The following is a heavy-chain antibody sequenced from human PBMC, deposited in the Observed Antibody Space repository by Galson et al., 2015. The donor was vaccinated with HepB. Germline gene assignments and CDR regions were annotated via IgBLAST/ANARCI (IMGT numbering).Heavy chain of an antibody. V-gene: IGHV3-30*18. CDR1: GFTFSSYG. CDR2: ISYDGSNK. Sequence: SLRLSCAASGFTFSSYGMHWVRQAPGKGLEWVAVISYDGSNKYYADSVKGRFTISRDNSKNTLYLQMNSLRAEDTAVYYCAKPIGGTAATRDYWGQGTLVTVSS. J-gene: IGHJ4*02. CDR3: AKPIGGTAATRDY. D-gene: IGHD2-15*01.